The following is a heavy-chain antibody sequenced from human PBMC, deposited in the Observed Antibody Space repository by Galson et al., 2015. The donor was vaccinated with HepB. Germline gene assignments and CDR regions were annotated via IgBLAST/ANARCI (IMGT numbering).Heavy chain of an antibody. CDR1: GFTFSSYG. Sequence: SLRLSCAASGFTFSSYGMHWVRQAPGKGLEWVAVIWYDGSNKYYADSVKGRFTISRDNSKNTLYLQMNSLRAEDTAVYYCARYSSSGAIPYYYYGMDVWGQGTTVTVSS. V-gene: IGHV3-33*01. CDR2: IWYDGSNK. CDR3: ARYSSSGAIPYYYYGMDV. D-gene: IGHD6-13*01. J-gene: IGHJ6*02.